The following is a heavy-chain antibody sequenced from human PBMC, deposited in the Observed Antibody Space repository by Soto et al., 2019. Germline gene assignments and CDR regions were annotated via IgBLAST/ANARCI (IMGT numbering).Heavy chain of an antibody. J-gene: IGHJ5*02. D-gene: IGHD2-15*01. Sequence: ASVKVSCKASGYTFTSYDISWVRQAPGQGLEWMGWISTYNGNTNYVQKLQGRVTMTTDTSTSTAYMELRSLRSDDTAVYYCARGFRVAATRWWFDPWGQGTLVTVSS. CDR1: GYTFTSYD. V-gene: IGHV1-18*01. CDR3: ARGFRVAATRWWFDP. CDR2: ISTYNGNT.